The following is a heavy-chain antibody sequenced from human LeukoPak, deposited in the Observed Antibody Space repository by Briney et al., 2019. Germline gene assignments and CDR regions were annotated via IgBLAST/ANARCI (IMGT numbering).Heavy chain of an antibody. J-gene: IGHJ4*02. V-gene: IGHV3-30*04. CDR1: GFTFSSYA. Sequence: GGSLRLSCAASGFTFSSYAMHWVRQAPGKGLEWVAVISYDGSNKYYADSVKGRFTISRDNSKNTLYLQMNSLRAEDTAVYYCARDPAVAGTGYYFDYWGQGTLVTVSS. CDR2: ISYDGSNK. CDR3: ARDPAVAGTGYYFDY. D-gene: IGHD6-19*01.